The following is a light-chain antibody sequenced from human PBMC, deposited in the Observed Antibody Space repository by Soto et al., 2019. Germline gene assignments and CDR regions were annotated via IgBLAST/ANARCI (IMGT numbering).Light chain of an antibody. V-gene: IGLV1-40*01. J-gene: IGLJ2*01. CDR1: SSNIGACYD. CDR3: QSYDSSMSGHVV. CDR2: GNS. Sequence: QSVLTQPPSVSGAPGQRVTISCTGSSSNIGACYDVHWYQQLPGTAPKLLIYGNSNRPSGVPDRFSGSKSGTSASLAITVLQAEDEADYYCQSYDSSMSGHVVFGGGTKLTVL.